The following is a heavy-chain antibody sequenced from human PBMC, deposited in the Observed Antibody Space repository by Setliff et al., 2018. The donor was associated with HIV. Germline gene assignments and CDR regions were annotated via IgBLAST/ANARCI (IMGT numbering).Heavy chain of an antibody. V-gene: IGHV4-59*01. CDR3: ARSGYTSSFYWVFGAFGV. D-gene: IGHD3-9*01. J-gene: IGHJ3*01. Sequence: SETLSLTCTVSGGSMSNYYWSWIRQPPGKRLEWIASIQYSDSSHYNPSLQSRVTMSVDTSTKQFSLYLSSVNETDTAVYYCARSGYTSSFYWVFGAFGVWGQGKLVTVSS. CDR2: IQYSDSS. CDR1: GGSMSNYY.